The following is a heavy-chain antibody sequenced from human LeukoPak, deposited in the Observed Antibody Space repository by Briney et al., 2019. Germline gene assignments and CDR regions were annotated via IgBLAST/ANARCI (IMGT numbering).Heavy chain of an antibody. Sequence: GGSLRLSCVASGYSFSSYWMHWVRHVPGKGLVWVSRIDNYGRTTDYADSVKGRFTISRDNVQNTLYLQMNSLNAEDTAVYYCARDVGGAGSFWGQGTLVTVSS. CDR1: GYSFSSYW. D-gene: IGHD3-10*01. V-gene: IGHV3-74*01. CDR2: IDNYGRTT. J-gene: IGHJ4*02. CDR3: ARDVGGAGSF.